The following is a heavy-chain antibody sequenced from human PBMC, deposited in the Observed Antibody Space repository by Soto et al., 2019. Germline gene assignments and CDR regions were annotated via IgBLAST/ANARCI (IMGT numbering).Heavy chain of an antibody. D-gene: IGHD3-22*01. Sequence: SETLSLTCTVSGGSISSYYWSWIRQPPGKGLEWIGYIYYSGSTNYNPSLKSRVTISVDTSKNQFSLKLSSVTAADTAVYYCARGRGRVSSGWPSECWGQGTMVTVSS. CDR3: ARGRGRVSSGWPSEC. V-gene: IGHV4-59*01. CDR1: GGSISSYY. CDR2: IYYSGST. J-gene: IGHJ4*02.